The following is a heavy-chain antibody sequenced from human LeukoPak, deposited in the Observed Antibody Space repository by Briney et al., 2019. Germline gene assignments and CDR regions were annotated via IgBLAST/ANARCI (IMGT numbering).Heavy chain of an antibody. V-gene: IGHV3-30*04. D-gene: IGHD6-19*01. CDR3: AREGAWYAFDY. J-gene: IGHJ4*02. CDR2: ISHDGNTD. Sequence: GGSLRLSCAASGFTCSSYAMHWVRQTPGKGLEWVAVISHDGNTDYYADSVKGRFTISRDNSKSTLYLQVNSLRAEDTAVYYCAREGAWYAFDYWGQGTLVTVSS. CDR1: GFTCSSYA.